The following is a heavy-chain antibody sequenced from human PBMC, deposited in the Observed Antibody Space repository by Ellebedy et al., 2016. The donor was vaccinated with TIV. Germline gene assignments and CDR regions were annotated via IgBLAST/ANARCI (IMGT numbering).Heavy chain of an antibody. CDR2: ISAYNGNT. CDR3: ASLNLRLRHFDY. V-gene: IGHV1-18*01. CDR1: GYTFTSYG. J-gene: IGHJ4*02. D-gene: IGHD4-17*01. Sequence: ASVKVSCXASGYTFTSYGISWVRQAPGQGLEWMGWISAYNGNTNYAQKLQGRVTMTTDTSTSTAYMELRSLRSDDTAVYYCASLNLRLRHFDYWGQGTLVTVSS.